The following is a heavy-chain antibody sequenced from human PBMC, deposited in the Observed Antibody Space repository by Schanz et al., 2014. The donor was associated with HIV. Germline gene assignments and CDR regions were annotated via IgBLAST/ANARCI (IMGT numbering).Heavy chain of an antibody. V-gene: IGHV3-30-3*01. CDR1: GFTFSTTA. Sequence: VQLVESGGGLVQPGGSLRLSCAASGFTFSTTAMSWVRQAPSKGLEWVAVVAFDGGNKYYADSVKGRFTISRDNSKNTLYLQMNSLRADDTAVYYCARDYPYSSSSNYFDYWGQGTLVTVSS. D-gene: IGHD6-6*01. J-gene: IGHJ4*02. CDR2: VAFDGGNK. CDR3: ARDYPYSSSSNYFDY.